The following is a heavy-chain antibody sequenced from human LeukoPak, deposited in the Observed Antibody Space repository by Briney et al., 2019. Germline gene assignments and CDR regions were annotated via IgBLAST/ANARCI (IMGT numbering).Heavy chain of an antibody. D-gene: IGHD2-2*01. CDR1: GGSISSYY. J-gene: IGHJ5*02. CDR2: IYTSGST. V-gene: IGHV4-4*07. CDR3: AREVVVVPAATNNWFDP. Sequence: SETLSLTCTVSGGSISSYYWSWIRQPAGKGLEWIGRIYTSGSTNYNPSLKSRVTMSVDTSKNQFSLKLSSVTAADTAVYYCAREVVVVPAATNNWFDPWGQGTLVTVSS.